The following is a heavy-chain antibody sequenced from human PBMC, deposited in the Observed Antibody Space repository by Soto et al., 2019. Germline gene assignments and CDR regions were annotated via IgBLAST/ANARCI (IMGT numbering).Heavy chain of an antibody. CDR2: IIPIFGTA. J-gene: IGHJ4*02. CDR1: GGTFSSYA. D-gene: IGHD6-19*01. CDR3: ARERMAYSSGWYSYFDY. V-gene: IGHV1-69*01. Sequence: QVQLVQSGAEVKKPGSSVKVSCKASGGTFSSYAISWVRQAPGQGLEWMGGIIPIFGTANYAQKFQGRVTITADESTSTAYRELSSLRSEDTAVYYCARERMAYSSGWYSYFDYWGQGTLVTVSS.